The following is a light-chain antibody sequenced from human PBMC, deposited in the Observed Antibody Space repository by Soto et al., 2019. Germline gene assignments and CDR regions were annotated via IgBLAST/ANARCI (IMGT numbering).Light chain of an antibody. CDR2: GNN. Sequence: QAVVTQPPSVSGAPGQRVTISCTGSSSNIGAGYDVHWYQQLPGTAPKLLIYGNNYRPSGVPDRFSGSKSGTSASLAITGLQAEDEADYYCQSYDSSLSVVFGGGTKLTVL. CDR3: QSYDSSLSVV. V-gene: IGLV1-40*01. J-gene: IGLJ2*01. CDR1: SSNIGAGYD.